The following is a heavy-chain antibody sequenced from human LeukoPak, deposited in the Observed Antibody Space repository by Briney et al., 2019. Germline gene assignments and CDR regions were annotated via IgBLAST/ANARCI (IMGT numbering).Heavy chain of an antibody. CDR3: AKGSREWELLDAFDI. CDR2: ISGSGVRT. CDR1: GFTFSSYG. D-gene: IGHD1-26*01. V-gene: IGHV3-23*01. J-gene: IGHJ3*02. Sequence: PGGSLRLSCVASGFTFSSYGMGWVRQAPGTGLEWVSGISGSGVRTDYADSVKGRFTISRDNAKNTLYLQMNSLRAEDTAVYYCAKGSREWELLDAFDIWGQGTMVTVS.